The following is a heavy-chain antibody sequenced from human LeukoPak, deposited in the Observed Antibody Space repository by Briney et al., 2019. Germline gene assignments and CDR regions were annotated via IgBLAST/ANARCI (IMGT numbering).Heavy chain of an antibody. CDR3: ARGASYTTSSGGFDY. V-gene: IGHV3-30*03. CDR1: GFTFSSNG. CDR2: ISYDGSNK. Sequence: GGSLRLSCAASGFTFSSNGMHWVRQAPGKGLEWVGVISYDGSNKYYADSVKGRFTISRDNAKNSLYLQMSSLRAEDAAVYYCARGASYTTSSGGFDYWGQGTLVTVSS. J-gene: IGHJ4*02. D-gene: IGHD6-6*01.